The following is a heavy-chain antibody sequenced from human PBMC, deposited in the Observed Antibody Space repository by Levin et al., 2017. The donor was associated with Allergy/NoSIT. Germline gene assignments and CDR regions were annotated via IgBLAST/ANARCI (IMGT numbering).Heavy chain of an antibody. CDR2: INHSGST. Sequence: SQTLSLTCAVYGGSFSGYYWSWIRQPPGKGLEWIGEINHSGSTNYNPSLKSRVTISVDTSKNQFSLKLSSVTAADTAVYYCARGFGGSRVMLDYWGQGTLVTVSS. V-gene: IGHV4-34*01. CDR3: ARGFGGSRVMLDY. CDR1: GGSFSGYY. D-gene: IGHD3-16*01. J-gene: IGHJ4*02.